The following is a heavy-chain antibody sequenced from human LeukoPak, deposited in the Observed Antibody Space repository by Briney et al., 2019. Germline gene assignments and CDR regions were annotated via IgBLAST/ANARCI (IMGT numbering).Heavy chain of an antibody. CDR1: GYTFTSYA. J-gene: IGHJ4*02. Sequence: ASVKVSCKGSGYTFTSYAMHWVRQAPGQRREWMGWINACNGNTKYSQKFQGRVTITRDTSANTAYMQLSSLRSEDTAVYYCARESWGAYITGWYGYWGQGTLVTVSS. V-gene: IGHV1-3*01. D-gene: IGHD6-19*01. CDR2: INACNGNT. CDR3: ARESWGAYITGWYGY.